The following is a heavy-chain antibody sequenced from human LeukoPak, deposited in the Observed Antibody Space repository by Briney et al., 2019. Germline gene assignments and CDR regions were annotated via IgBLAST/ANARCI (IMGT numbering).Heavy chain of an antibody. Sequence: SETLSFTCAVYGGSFSGYYWSWIRQPPGKGLEWIGEINHSGSTNYNPSLKSRVTISVDTSKNQFSLKLSSVTAADTAVYYCARNRGYSYGYDYYYYYMDVWGKGTTVTVSS. D-gene: IGHD5-18*01. V-gene: IGHV4-34*01. CDR3: ARNRGYSYGYDYYYYYMDV. J-gene: IGHJ6*03. CDR1: GGSFSGYY. CDR2: INHSGST.